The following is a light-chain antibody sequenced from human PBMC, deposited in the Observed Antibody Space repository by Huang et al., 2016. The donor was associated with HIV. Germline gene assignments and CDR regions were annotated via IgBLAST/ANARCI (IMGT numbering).Light chain of an antibody. CDR1: QSLLYNSNNKNY. CDR2: WAS. J-gene: IGKJ2*01. CDR3: QQHYSSPPT. Sequence: DIVMTQSPDSLAVSLGERATINCKSSQSLLYNSNNKNYLAWYQQNPGQPPNLLMYWASSRKSGVPDRFSGSGSETDFTLTISSLQAEDVAVYYCQQHYSSPPTFGQGTKLEIK. V-gene: IGKV4-1*01.